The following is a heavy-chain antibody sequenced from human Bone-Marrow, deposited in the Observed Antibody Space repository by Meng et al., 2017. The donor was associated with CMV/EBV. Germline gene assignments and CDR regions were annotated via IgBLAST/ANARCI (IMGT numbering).Heavy chain of an antibody. Sequence: SGCCYWSWLRQPPGKGLEWIGYIYYSGSTNYNPSLKSRVTISVDTSKNQFSLKLSSVTAADTAVYYCATGGGIFGVVPYYYYGMDVWGQGTTVTVSS. D-gene: IGHD3-3*01. CDR3: ATGGGIFGVVPYYYYGMDV. V-gene: IGHV4-61*01. CDR2: IYYSGST. CDR1: SGCCY. J-gene: IGHJ6*02.